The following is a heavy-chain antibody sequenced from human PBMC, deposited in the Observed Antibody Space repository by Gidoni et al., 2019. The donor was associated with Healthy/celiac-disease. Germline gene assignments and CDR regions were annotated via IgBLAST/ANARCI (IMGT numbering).Heavy chain of an antibody. CDR1: GGSISSSNW. CDR2: IYHSGST. D-gene: IGHD2-15*01. V-gene: IGHV4-4*02. Sequence: QVQLQESGPGLVKPSGTLSLTCAVSGGSISSSNWWSWVRQPPGKGLEWIGEIYHSGSTNYNPSLKSRVTISVDKSKNQFSLKLSSVTAADTAVYYCARGSGYCSGGSCYTGAFDIWGQGTMVTVSS. J-gene: IGHJ3*02. CDR3: ARGSGYCSGGSCYTGAFDI.